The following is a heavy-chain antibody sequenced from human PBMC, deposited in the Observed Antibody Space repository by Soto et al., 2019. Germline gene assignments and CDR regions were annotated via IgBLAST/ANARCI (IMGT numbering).Heavy chain of an antibody. CDR3: TAEVVGTGLV. J-gene: IGHJ4*02. Sequence: QMQVVQSGPEVKKPGTSLTVSCKTSGFTFTGSAVQWVRQARVQRLEWMGRIVVGSVKTDYAQKFQERVTFTRDMSTSTVYMDLGSLRSDDTAVYYCTAEVVGTGLVWGQGTLVTVSS. D-gene: IGHD3-10*01. CDR2: IVVGSVKT. CDR1: GFTFTGSA. V-gene: IGHV1-58*01.